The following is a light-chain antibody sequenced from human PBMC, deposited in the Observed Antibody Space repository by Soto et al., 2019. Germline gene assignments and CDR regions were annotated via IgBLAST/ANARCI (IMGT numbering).Light chain of an antibody. CDR2: GSS. CDR3: QQSYITPYT. J-gene: IGKJ2*01. CDR1: QNIAGY. Sequence: DIQMTQSPSSLSVSVGDRVTITCRASQNIAGYLNWDQQKPGKAPKLLIYGSSTLQSGVPSSFSGSGSGTDFTLTISSLQPEDFATYYCQQSYITPYTFGQGTKLEIK. V-gene: IGKV1-39*01.